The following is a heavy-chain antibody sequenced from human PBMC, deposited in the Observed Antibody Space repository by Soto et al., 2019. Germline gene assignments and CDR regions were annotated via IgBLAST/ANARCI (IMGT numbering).Heavy chain of an antibody. J-gene: IGHJ3*02. CDR1: GFTFSSYS. Sequence: GGSLRLSCAASGFTFSSYSMNWVRQAPGKGLEWVSSISSSSSYIYYADSVKGRFTISRDNAKNSLYLQMNSLRAEDTALYYCARSGIAAAGTAFDIWGQGTMVT. CDR3: ARSGIAAAGTAFDI. V-gene: IGHV3-21*01. D-gene: IGHD6-13*01. CDR2: ISSSSSYI.